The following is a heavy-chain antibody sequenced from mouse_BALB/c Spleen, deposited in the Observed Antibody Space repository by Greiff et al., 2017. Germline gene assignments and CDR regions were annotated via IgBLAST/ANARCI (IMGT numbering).Heavy chain of an antibody. J-gene: IGHJ4*01. CDR2: INPSSGYT. Sequence: QVQLKQSAAELARPGASVKMSCKASGYTFTSYTMHWVKQRPGQGLEWIGYINPSSGYTEYNQKFKDKTTLTADKSSSTAYMQLSSLTSEDSAVYYCARSYDGYPYYAMDYWGQGTSVTVSS. D-gene: IGHD2-3*01. CDR3: ARSYDGYPYYAMDY. CDR1: GYTFTSYT. V-gene: IGHV1-4*02.